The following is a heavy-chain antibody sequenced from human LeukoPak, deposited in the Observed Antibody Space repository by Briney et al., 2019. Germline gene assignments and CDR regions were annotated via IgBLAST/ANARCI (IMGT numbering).Heavy chain of an antibody. CDR1: GGSFSGYY. D-gene: IGHD3-22*01. V-gene: IGHV4-34*01. Sequence: SETLSLTCAVYGGSFSGYYWSWIRQPPGKELEWIGEINHSGSTNYNPSLKSRVTISVDTSKNQFSLKLSSVTAADTAVYYCARTRPRTDYYDSSGYYNYWGQGTLVTVSS. CDR2: INHSGST. J-gene: IGHJ4*02. CDR3: ARTRPRTDYYDSSGYYNY.